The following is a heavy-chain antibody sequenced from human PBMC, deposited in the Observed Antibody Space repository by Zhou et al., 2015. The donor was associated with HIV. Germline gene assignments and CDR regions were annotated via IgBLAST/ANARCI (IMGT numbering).Heavy chain of an antibody. V-gene: IGHV1-69*12. CDR2: IIPIFGTA. CDR1: GGTFSSYA. CDR3: ARGGVGGSGYAYYFDY. J-gene: IGHJ4*02. D-gene: IGHD3-22*01. Sequence: QVQLVQSGAEVKKPGSSVKVSCKASGGTFSSYAISWVRQAPGQGLEWMGGIIPIFGTANYAQKFQGRVTITADESTSTAYMELSSLRSEDTAVYYCARGGVGGSGYAYYFDYWGQGTLVTVSS.